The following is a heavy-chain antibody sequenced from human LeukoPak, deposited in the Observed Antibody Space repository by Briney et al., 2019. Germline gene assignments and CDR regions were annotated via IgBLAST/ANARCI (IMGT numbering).Heavy chain of an antibody. CDR2: IYWNDDK. CDR1: GFSLSTSGVG. CDR3: AHSSLGRVDSSSAVFDP. V-gene: IGHV2-5*01. D-gene: IGHD6-13*01. Sequence: ESGPTLVNPTQTLTLTCTFSGFSLSTSGVGVGWIRQPPGKALEWLALIYWNDDKRYSPSLKSRLTITKDTSKNQVVLTMTNMDPVDTATYYCAHSSLGRVDSSSAVFDPWGQGTLVTVSS. J-gene: IGHJ5*02.